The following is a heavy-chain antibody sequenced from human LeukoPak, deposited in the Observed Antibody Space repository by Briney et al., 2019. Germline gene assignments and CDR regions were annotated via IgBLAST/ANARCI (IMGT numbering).Heavy chain of an antibody. Sequence: GESLKISCKGSGYSFTSYWIGWVRQMPGKGLEWMGIIYPGDSDTRYSPSFQGQVSISADKSISIAYLQWSSLKASDTAMYYCARRSVRGTNWFDPWGQGTLVTVSS. D-gene: IGHD1-1*01. J-gene: IGHJ5*02. CDR3: ARRSVRGTNWFDP. CDR2: IYPGDSDT. V-gene: IGHV5-51*01. CDR1: GYSFTSYW.